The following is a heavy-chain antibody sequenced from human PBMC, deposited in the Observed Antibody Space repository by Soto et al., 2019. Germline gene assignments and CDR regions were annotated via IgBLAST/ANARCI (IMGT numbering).Heavy chain of an antibody. V-gene: IGHV4-4*02. Sequence: TSETLSLTCAVSGGSISSSNWWSWVRQPPGKGLEWIGEIYHSGSTNYNPSLKSRVTISVDKSKNQFSLKLSYVTAADTAVYYCARAQITMVRGVIISYLDYWGQGTLVTVSS. CDR2: IYHSGST. J-gene: IGHJ4*02. CDR1: GGSISSSNW. D-gene: IGHD3-10*01. CDR3: ARAQITMVRGVIISYLDY.